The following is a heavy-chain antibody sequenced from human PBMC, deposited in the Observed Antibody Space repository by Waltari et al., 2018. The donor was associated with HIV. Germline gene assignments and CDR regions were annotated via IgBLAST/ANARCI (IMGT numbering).Heavy chain of an antibody. J-gene: IGHJ1*01. CDR3: ARTVDVGELLYRAEYFQH. Sequence: QVQLVQSGAEVKKPGASVKVSCKASGYTFTSYAMHWVRQAPGQRLEWMGWINAGNGNTKYSQKFQGRVTITRDTSASTAYMELSSLRSEDTAVYYCARTVDVGELLYRAEYFQHWGQGTLVTVSS. D-gene: IGHD3-10*01. CDR2: INAGNGNT. CDR1: GYTFTSYA. V-gene: IGHV1-3*01.